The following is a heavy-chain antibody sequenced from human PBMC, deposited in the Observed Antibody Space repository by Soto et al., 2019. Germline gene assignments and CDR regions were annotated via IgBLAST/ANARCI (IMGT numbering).Heavy chain of an antibody. J-gene: IGHJ5*02. CDR2: IYYSGST. V-gene: IGHV4-31*03. D-gene: IGHD4-4*01. CDR3: ARRGYSNYEAGANWFDP. Sequence: QVQLQESGPGLVKPSQTLSLTCTVSGGSISSGGYYWSWIRQHPGKGLEWIGYIYYSGSTYYNPSLKIRVTISVDPSKNQFSLKLSSVTAADTAVYYCARRGYSNYEAGANWFDPWGQGTLVTVSS. CDR1: GGSISSGGYY.